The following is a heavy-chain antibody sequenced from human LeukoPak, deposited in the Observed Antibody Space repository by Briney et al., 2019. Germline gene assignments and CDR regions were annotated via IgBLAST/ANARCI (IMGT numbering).Heavy chain of an antibody. CDR3: ASASMVCGWYNHFGYYDSSGYYYSHLEY. J-gene: IGHJ4*02. Sequence: GGSLRLSCAASGFTFSSYSMNWVRQAPGKGLEWVSSISSSSSYIYYADSVKGRFTISRDNAKNSLYLQMNSLRAEDTAVYYCASASMVCGWYNHFGYYDSSGYYYSHLEYWGQGTLVTVSS. V-gene: IGHV3-21*01. CDR1: GFTFSSYS. CDR2: ISSSSSYI. D-gene: IGHD3-22*01.